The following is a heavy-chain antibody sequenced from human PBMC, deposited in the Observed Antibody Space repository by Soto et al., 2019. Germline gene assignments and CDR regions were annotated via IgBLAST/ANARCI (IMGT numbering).Heavy chain of an antibody. CDR3: ARDRVAALGGERWFDP. Sequence: ETLSLTCAVSGYSISSGYYWGWIRQPPGKGLEWIGSIYHSGSTYYNPSLKSRVTISVDTSKNQFSLKLSSVTAADTAVYYCARDRVAALGGERWFDPWGQGTLVTVSS. J-gene: IGHJ5*02. CDR1: GYSISSGYY. D-gene: IGHD6-6*01. V-gene: IGHV4-38-2*02. CDR2: IYHSGST.